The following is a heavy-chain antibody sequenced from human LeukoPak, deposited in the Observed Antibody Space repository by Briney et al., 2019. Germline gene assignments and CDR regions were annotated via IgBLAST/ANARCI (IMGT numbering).Heavy chain of an antibody. V-gene: IGHV1-2*06. J-gene: IGHJ4*02. Sequence: VSVKVSCKASGYTFTGYYMHWVRQAPGQGLEWMGRINPNSGGTNYAQKFQGRVTMTRDTSISTAYMELSRLRSDDTAVYYCARNERAAAGIYYFDHWGQGTLVTVSS. CDR1: GYTFTGYY. CDR3: ARNERAAAGIYYFDH. D-gene: IGHD6-13*01. CDR2: INPNSGGT.